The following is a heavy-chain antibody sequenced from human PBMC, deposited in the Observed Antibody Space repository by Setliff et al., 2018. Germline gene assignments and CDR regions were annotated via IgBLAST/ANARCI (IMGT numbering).Heavy chain of an antibody. CDR1: GNTFTGYY. J-gene: IGHJ4*02. Sequence: ASVKVSCKASGNTFTGYYIHWLRQAPGQGLEWMGCINPNSGDTTFAQKFQGRVTITRDTSNSTDYMDLSRLTSDETAVYYCAREVLSTVVAWDYWGQGTLVTVSS. CDR3: AREVLSTVVAWDY. CDR2: INPNSGDT. V-gene: IGHV1-2*02. D-gene: IGHD4-17*01.